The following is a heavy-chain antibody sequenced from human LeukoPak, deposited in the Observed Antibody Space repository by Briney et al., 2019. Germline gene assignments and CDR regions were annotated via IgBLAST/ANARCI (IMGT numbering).Heavy chain of an antibody. CDR1: GFTFSSYG. D-gene: IGHD3-3*01. J-gene: IGHJ4*02. V-gene: IGHV3-30*02. CDR2: IRYIGSNK. CDR3: AKAAHALRFLEWLTHLDY. Sequence: PGGSLRLSCAASGFTFSSYGMHWVRPAPAKGLAWVAFIRYIGSNKYYADSVKGRFTISRDHSKNTLYLQMNSLRAEDTAVYYCAKAAHALRFLEWLTHLDYWGQGTLVTVSS.